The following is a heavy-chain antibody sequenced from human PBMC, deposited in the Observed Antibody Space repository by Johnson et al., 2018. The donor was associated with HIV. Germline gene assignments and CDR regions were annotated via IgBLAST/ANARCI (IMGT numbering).Heavy chain of an antibody. V-gene: IGHV3-13*01. CDR1: GFTFSSYD. CDR2: IGTAGDT. D-gene: IGHD6-19*01. J-gene: IGHJ3*02. CDR3: AKDFGSGWADAFDI. Sequence: VQLVESGGGLVQPGGSLRLSCAASGFTFSSYDMHWVRQATGKGLEWVSAIGTAGDTYYPGSVKGRFTLSRENAKNSLYLQMNSLRAGDTAVYYCAKDFGSGWADAFDIWGQGTGVTISS.